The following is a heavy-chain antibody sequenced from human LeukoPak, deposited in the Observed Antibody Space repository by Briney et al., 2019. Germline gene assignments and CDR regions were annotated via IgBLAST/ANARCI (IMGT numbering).Heavy chain of an antibody. CDR2: ISGSGGST. D-gene: IGHD3-10*01. CDR1: GFTFSSYA. CDR3: AKDERKLWFGELTYYFVY. J-gene: IGHJ4*02. V-gene: IGHV3-23*01. Sequence: PGGSLRLSCAASGFTFSSYAMSWVRQAPGKGLEWVSAISGSGGSTYYADSVKGRFTISRDNSKNTLYLQMDSLRAEDTAVYYCAKDERKLWFGELTYYFVYWGQGTLVTVSS.